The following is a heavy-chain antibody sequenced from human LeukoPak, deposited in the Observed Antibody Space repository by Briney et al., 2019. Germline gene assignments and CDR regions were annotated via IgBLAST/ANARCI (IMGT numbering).Heavy chain of an antibody. CDR1: GFNFDKYN. J-gene: IGHJ6*03. Sequence: GGSLRLSCAASGFNFDKYNVNWVRQAPGKGLEWISYISLSGSPIYYADSVKGRFTISRDNAKNSLYLQMNSLRAEDTAVYYCARELLNTLPLSYSMDVWGKGATVIVSS. CDR3: ARELLNTLPLSYSMDV. D-gene: IGHD4/OR15-4a*01. CDR2: ISLSGSPI. V-gene: IGHV3-48*04.